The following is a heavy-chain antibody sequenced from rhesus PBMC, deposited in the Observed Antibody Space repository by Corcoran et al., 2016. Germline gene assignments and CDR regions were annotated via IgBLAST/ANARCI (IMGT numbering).Heavy chain of an antibody. CDR2: IRSKSNNYAT. Sequence: EVQLVESGGGLVQPGGSLRLSCAASGFTFSSSAMHWVRQASGKGLEWFGRIRSKSNNYATGYAASVKGRFNISRDDSKNTAYLQMNSLKTEDTAVYYCARDVEYYNIWTGYSFFDYWGQGVLVTVSS. J-gene: IGHJ4*01. CDR3: ARDVEYYNIWTGYSFFDY. V-gene: IGHV3-118*01. CDR1: GFTFSSSA. D-gene: IGHD3-3*01.